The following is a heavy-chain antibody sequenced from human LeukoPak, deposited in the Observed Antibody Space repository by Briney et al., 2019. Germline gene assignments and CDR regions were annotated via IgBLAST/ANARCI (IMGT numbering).Heavy chain of an antibody. CDR1: GYTFTSYD. J-gene: IGHJ4*02. CDR3: ARACSGSYNAGGY. Sequence: ASVKVSFKASGYTFTSYDINWVRQATGQGLEWMGWMNPNSGNTGYAQKFQGRVTMTRNTSISTAYMELSSLRSEDTAVYYCARACSGSYNAGGYWGQGTLVTVSS. CDR2: MNPNSGNT. V-gene: IGHV1-8*01. D-gene: IGHD1-26*01.